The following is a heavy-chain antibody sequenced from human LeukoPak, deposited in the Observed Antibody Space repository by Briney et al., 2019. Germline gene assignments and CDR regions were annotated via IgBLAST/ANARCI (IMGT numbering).Heavy chain of an antibody. CDR2: IYYSGST. D-gene: IGHD2-21*02. CDR3: ARDLYCGGDCNSAFDI. CDR1: GGSISSYY. J-gene: IGHJ3*02. V-gene: IGHV4-59*12. Sequence: SETLSLTCTVSGGSISSYYWSWIRQPPGKGLEWIGYIYYSGSTYYNPSLKSRVTISVDTSKNQFSLKLSSVTAADTAMYYCARDLYCGGDCNSAFDIWGQGTMVTVSS.